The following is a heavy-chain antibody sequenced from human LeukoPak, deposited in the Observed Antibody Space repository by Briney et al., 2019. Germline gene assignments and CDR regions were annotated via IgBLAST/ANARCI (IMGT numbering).Heavy chain of an antibody. J-gene: IGHJ4*02. V-gene: IGHV3-30*03. CDR2: ISYDGSNK. CDR1: GFTFSSYW. Sequence: GGSLRLSCAASGFTFSSYWMSWVRQAPGKGLEWVAVISYDGSNKYYADSVKGRFTISRDNSKNTLYLQMNSLRAEDTAVYYCARSMDWNDGAFDYWGQGTLVTVSS. D-gene: IGHD1-1*01. CDR3: ARSMDWNDGAFDY.